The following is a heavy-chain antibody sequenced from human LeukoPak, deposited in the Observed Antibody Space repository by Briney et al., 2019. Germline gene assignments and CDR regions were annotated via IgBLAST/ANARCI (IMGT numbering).Heavy chain of an antibody. CDR1: GFTFSSYW. Sequence: GSLRLSCAASGFTFSSYWMHWVRQAPGKGLVWVSRINTDGSTTTYADSVKGRFTISRDNAKNTLYLQMNSLRAEDTAVYYCARALPGYYGMDVWGQGTTVTVSS. D-gene: IGHD7-27*01. J-gene: IGHJ6*02. V-gene: IGHV3-74*01. CDR3: ARALPGYYGMDV. CDR2: INTDGSTT.